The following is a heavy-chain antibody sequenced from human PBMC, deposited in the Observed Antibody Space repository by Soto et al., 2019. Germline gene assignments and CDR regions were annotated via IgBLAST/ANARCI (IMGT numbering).Heavy chain of an antibody. CDR1: GGTFSRHA. D-gene: IGHD6-13*01. CDR2: IIPLFGTT. CDR3: ARAAIHGSSWYFGFDP. V-gene: IGHV1-69*01. J-gene: IGHJ5*02. Sequence: QVQLVQSGSEVKMPGSSVKVSCKTSGGTFSRHAINWVRQAPGQGLEWMGGIIPLFGTTNYAQKCKGRVTISADESTSTSYMELSSLTSEDAAVYYCARAAIHGSSWYFGFDPWGQGTLVTVSS.